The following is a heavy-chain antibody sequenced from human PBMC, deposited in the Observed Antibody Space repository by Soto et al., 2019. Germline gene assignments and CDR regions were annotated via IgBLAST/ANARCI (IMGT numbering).Heavy chain of an antibody. CDR1: GFSFNKFG. Sequence: GGSLRLSCTASGFSFNKFGMHWVRQTPGKGLEWVAAVSYDGNHDFYADSVRGRLIISRDNSKNTLYLQLNTLKPDDTAVYYCVKERADFVTVPHATSGMDVWGPGTTVTVSS. J-gene: IGHJ6*02. D-gene: IGHD3-3*01. V-gene: IGHV3-30*18. CDR3: VKERADFVTVPHATSGMDV. CDR2: VSYDGNHD.